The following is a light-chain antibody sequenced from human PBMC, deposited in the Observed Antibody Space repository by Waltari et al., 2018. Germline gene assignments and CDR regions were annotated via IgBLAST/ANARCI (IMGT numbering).Light chain of an antibody. CDR1: QGIAND. V-gene: IGKV1-16*01. Sequence: DIQMTQSPSSLSASVGDRFTITCRASQGIANDLAWYQQKVGETPKFLIYEASSLQSGIPARFSGSGSGTDFTLTINSLQSEDFATYYCQHYNSLPLTFGGGTKVEIK. CDR3: QHYNSLPLT. CDR2: EAS. J-gene: IGKJ4*01.